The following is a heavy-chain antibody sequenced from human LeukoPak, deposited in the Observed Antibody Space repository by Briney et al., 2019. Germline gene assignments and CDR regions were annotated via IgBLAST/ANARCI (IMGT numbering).Heavy chain of an antibody. V-gene: IGHV5-51*01. J-gene: IGHJ3*02. CDR2: IFPDDSDT. D-gene: IGHD3-22*01. Sequence: GASLQISCKASGYNFADYWIGWVRQPPGKGLEWMGIIFPDDSDTKNSPSFEGQVTISVDEPTSTAYLQWSSLKASDTAVYYCARRLRAVSNTMIWGPADAFDIWGRGTTVIVSS. CDR3: ARRLRAVSNTMIWGPADAFDI. CDR1: GYNFADYW.